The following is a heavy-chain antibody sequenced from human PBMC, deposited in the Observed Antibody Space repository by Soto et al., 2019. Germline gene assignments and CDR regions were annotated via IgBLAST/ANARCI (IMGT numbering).Heavy chain of an antibody. CDR3: ARGTFDYSNYAEFDY. CDR2: IIPIFGTP. Sequence: ASVKVSCKASGVTFSSETVSWVRQAPGQGLEWMGGIIPIFGTPDYAQRFQGRVTITADESTATVYMQLSSLRSDDTAVYYCARGTFDYSNYAEFDYWGQGTLVTVSS. D-gene: IGHD4-4*01. V-gene: IGHV1-69*13. CDR1: GVTFSSET. J-gene: IGHJ4*02.